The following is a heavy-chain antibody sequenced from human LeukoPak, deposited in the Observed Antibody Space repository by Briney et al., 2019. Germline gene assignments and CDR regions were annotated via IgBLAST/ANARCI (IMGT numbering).Heavy chain of an antibody. CDR1: GFTFSSYS. V-gene: IGHV3-21*01. CDR2: ISSSSSYI. D-gene: IGHD4-23*01. J-gene: IGHJ4*02. CDR3: ARTSGSTVADFDY. Sequence: GGSLRLSCAASGFTFSSYSMNWVRQAPGKGLEWVSSISSSSSYIYYADSVKGRFTISRDNAKNSLYLQMNSLRAEDTAVYYCARTSGSTVADFDYWGQGTLVTVSS.